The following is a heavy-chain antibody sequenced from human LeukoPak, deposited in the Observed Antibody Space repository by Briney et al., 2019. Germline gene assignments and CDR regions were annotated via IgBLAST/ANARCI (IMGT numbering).Heavy chain of an antibody. Sequence: QSGGSLRLSCAASGFTFSSYAMHWVRQAPGKGLEWVAVISYDGSNKYYADSVKGRFTISRDNSKNTLYLQMNSLRAGDTAVYYCARAGGYSSGWYDYWGQGTLVTVSS. CDR1: GFTFSSYA. J-gene: IGHJ4*02. V-gene: IGHV3-30*04. CDR3: ARAGGYSSGWYDY. CDR2: ISYDGSNK. D-gene: IGHD6-19*01.